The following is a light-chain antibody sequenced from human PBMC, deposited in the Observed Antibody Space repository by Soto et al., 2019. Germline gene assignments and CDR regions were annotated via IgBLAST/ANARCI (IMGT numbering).Light chain of an antibody. CDR2: DVT. CDR3: GSYTRTHTWV. V-gene: IGLV2-14*01. Sequence: QSVLTQPASVSGSPGQSITISCTVTTSGVADYNFVSWYQQHPGKAPKLMIYDVTNRPSGVSNRFSASKSGNTASLTISGLQAEDEADYYCGSYTRTHTWVFGGGTKVTVL. CDR1: TSGVADYNF. J-gene: IGLJ3*02.